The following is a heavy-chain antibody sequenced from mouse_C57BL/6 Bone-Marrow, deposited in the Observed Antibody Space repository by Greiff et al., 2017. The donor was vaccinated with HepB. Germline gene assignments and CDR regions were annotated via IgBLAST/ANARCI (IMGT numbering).Heavy chain of an antibody. D-gene: IGHD1-1*01. Sequence: EVQLQQSGPELVKPGDSVKISCKASGYSFTGYFMNWVMQSHGKSLEWIGRINPYNGDTFYNQKFKGKATLTVDKSSSTAHMELRSLTSEDSAVYYCARLYGSFYAMDYWGQGTSVTVSS. CDR3: ARLYGSFYAMDY. J-gene: IGHJ4*01. V-gene: IGHV1-20*01. CDR2: INPYNGDT. CDR1: GYSFTGYF.